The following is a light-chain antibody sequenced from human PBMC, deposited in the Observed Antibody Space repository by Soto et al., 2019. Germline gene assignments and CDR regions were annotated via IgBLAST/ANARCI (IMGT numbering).Light chain of an antibody. V-gene: IGLV1-40*01. CDR3: QSYDSSLTGDVI. J-gene: IGLJ2*01. Sequence: QSVLTQPPSVSGAPGQRVTISGTGSSSNIGAGYDVHWYQQLPGTAPKLIIYGNSNRPSGVPDLFSGSKSGTSASLAITGLQAEDEADYYCQSYDSSLTGDVIFGGGTKVTVL. CDR1: SSNIGAGYD. CDR2: GNS.